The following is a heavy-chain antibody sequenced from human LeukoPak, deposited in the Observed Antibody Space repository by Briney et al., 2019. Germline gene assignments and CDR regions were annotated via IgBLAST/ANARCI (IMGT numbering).Heavy chain of an antibody. Sequence: SETLSLTCAVSGGSISSSNWWSWVRQPPGKGLEWIGEIIHTGSPNYNPSLKSRVTIPVDKSKNHFSLKLSSVTAADTAVYYCARGCSSTSCWNWFDPWGQGTLVTVSS. V-gene: IGHV4-4*02. CDR1: GGSISSSNW. CDR2: IIHTGSP. J-gene: IGHJ5*02. CDR3: ARGCSSTSCWNWFDP. D-gene: IGHD2-2*01.